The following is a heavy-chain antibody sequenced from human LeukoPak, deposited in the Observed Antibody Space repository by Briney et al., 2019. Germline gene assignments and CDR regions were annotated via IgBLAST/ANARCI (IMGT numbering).Heavy chain of an antibody. CDR2: INHSGST. CDR3: ARRYYYYGMDV. V-gene: IGHV4-34*01. Sequence: SETLSLTCAVYGGSFTGYYWSWIRQPPGKGLEWIGEINHSGSTNYNPSLKSRVTISVDTSKNQFSLKLSSVTAADTAVYYCARRYYYYGMDVWGQGTAVTVSS. CDR1: GGSFTGYY. J-gene: IGHJ6*02.